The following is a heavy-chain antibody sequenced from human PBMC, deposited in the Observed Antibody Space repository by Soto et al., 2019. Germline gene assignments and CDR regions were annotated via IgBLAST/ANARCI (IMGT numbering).Heavy chain of an antibody. CDR3: ARGGGLITGTESYYFDY. V-gene: IGHV1-46*03. CDR1: GYTFTSYY. D-gene: IGHD1-20*01. CDR2: INPSGGST. J-gene: IGHJ4*02. Sequence: VKVSCKASGYTFTSYYMHWVRQAPGQGLEWMGIINPSGGSTSYAQKFQGRVTMTRDTSTSTVYMELSSLRSEDTAVYYCARGGGLITGTESYYFDYWGQGTLVTVS.